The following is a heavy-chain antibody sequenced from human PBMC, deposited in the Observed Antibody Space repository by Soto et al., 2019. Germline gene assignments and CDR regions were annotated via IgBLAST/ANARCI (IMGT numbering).Heavy chain of an antibody. V-gene: IGHV1-69*02. CDR3: ARGFYASGGSKPGRYYYYMDV. J-gene: IGHJ6*03. CDR1: GGTLSSYT. Sequence: GASVTVSCKASGGTLSSYTISWVRQAHGQGLEWMGRIIPILGIANYAQKFQGRVTITADKSTSTAYMELSSLRSEDTAVYYCARGFYASGGSKPGRYYYYMDVWGKGTTVTVSS. D-gene: IGHD2-15*01. CDR2: IIPILGIA.